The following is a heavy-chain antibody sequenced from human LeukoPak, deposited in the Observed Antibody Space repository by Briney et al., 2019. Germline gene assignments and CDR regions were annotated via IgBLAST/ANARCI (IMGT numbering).Heavy chain of an antibody. V-gene: IGHV5-51*01. J-gene: IGHJ4*02. D-gene: IGHD6-13*01. Sequence: GESLNISCKGSGYRFTSYWIGWVRQRPGKGLEWIGIIYPGDSDTRYSPSFQGQVTISADKSISTAYLQWSSLKASDTAMYYCARTGSSSWDADYWGQGTLVTVSS. CDR1: GYRFTSYW. CDR3: ARTGSSSWDADY. CDR2: IYPGDSDT.